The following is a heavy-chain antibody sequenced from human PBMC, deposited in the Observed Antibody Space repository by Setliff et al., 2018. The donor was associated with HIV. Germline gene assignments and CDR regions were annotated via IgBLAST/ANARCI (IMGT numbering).Heavy chain of an antibody. CDR3: ARGGGSWSLYYYYMDV. CDR1: GFTFSSYE. CDR2: ISSSGSTI. V-gene: IGHV3-48*03. D-gene: IGHD6-13*01. Sequence: GGSLRLSCAASGFTFSSYEMNWVRQAPGKGLEWVSYISSSGSTIYYADSMKGRFTISRDNAKNSLYLQMNSLRAEDTAVYYCARGGGSWSLYYYYMDVWGKGTTVTVSS. J-gene: IGHJ6*03.